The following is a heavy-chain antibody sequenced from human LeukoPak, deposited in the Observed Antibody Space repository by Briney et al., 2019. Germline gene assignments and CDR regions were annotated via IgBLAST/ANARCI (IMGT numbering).Heavy chain of an antibody. CDR2: ISSSSSYI. CDR1: GFTFSSYS. J-gene: IGHJ4*02. V-gene: IGHV3-21*01. CDR3: ASSYYDILTGYYRPGLFDY. Sequence: SGGSLRLSCAASGFTFSSYSMNWVRQAPGKGLEWVSSISSSSSYIYYADSVKGRFTISRDNAKNSLYLQMNSLRAEDTAAYYCASSYYDILTGYYRPGLFDYWGQGTLVTVSS. D-gene: IGHD3-9*01.